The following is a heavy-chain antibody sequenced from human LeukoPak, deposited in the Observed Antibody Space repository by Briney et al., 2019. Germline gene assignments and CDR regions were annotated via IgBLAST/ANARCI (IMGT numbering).Heavy chain of an antibody. CDR1: GGSVSSGSYY. D-gene: IGHD5-12*01. V-gene: IGHV4-61*01. J-gene: IGHJ4*02. CDR2: IYYSGST. CDR3: ARVSYSGYDFDY. Sequence: PSEALSLTCTVSGGSVSSGSYYWSWIRQPPGKGLEWIGCIYYSGSTNYNPSLKSRVTISVDTSKNQFSLKLSSVTAADTAVYYCARVSYSGYDFDYWGQGTLVTVSS.